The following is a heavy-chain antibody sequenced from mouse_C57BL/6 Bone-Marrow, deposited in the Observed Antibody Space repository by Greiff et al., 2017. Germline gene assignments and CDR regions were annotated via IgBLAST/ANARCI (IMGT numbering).Heavy chain of an antibody. J-gene: IGHJ3*01. V-gene: IGHV1-50*01. CDR3: ARSTYDYDDGAWFPY. CDR1: GYTFTSYW. D-gene: IGHD2-4*01. CDR2: IDPSDSYT. Sequence: VQLQQPGAELVKPGASVKLSCKASGYTFTSYWMQWVKQRPGQGLEWIGEIDPSDSYTNYNQKFKGKATLTVDTSSSTAYMQLSSLTSEDSAVYYCARSTYDYDDGAWFPYWGQGTLVTVSA.